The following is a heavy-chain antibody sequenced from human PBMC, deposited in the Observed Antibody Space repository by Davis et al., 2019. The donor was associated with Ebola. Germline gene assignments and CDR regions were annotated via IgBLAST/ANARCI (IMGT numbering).Heavy chain of an antibody. CDR1: GYTFTSYD. J-gene: IGHJ4*02. D-gene: IGHD2-2*01. V-gene: IGHV1-8*03. Sequence: ASVKVSCKASGYTFTSYDINWVRQATGQGLEWMGWMNPNSGNTGYAQKFQGRVTITRNTSISTAYMELSSLRSEDTAVYYCARGPEGVPAAVFDYWGQGTLVTVSS. CDR3: ARGPEGVPAAVFDY. CDR2: MNPNSGNT.